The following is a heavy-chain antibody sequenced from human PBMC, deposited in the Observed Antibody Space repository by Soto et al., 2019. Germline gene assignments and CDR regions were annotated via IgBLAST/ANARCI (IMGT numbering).Heavy chain of an antibody. CDR3: AKESSSSWDYYYYMDV. Sequence: GGSLRLSCAASGFTFSSYAMSWVRQAPGKGLEWVSAISGSGSSTYYADSVKGRFTISRDNSKNALYLQMNSLRAEDTAVYYCAKESSSSWDYYYYMDVWGKGTTVTVSS. V-gene: IGHV3-23*01. J-gene: IGHJ6*03. CDR1: GFTFSSYA. D-gene: IGHD6-13*01. CDR2: ISGSGSST.